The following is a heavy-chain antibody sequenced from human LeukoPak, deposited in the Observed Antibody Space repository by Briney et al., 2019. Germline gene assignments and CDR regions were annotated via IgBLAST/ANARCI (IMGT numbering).Heavy chain of an antibody. D-gene: IGHD5-12*01. CDR2: ISGSGGST. V-gene: IGHV3-23*01. Sequence: GGSLRLSCAASGFTFSSYAMSWVRQAPGKGLEWVSAISGSGGSTYYADSVKGRFTISRDDSKNTLYLQMNSLRAEDTAVYYCAKVPEYGGYFYWGQGTLVTVSS. CDR3: AKVPEYGGYFY. J-gene: IGHJ4*02. CDR1: GFTFSSYA.